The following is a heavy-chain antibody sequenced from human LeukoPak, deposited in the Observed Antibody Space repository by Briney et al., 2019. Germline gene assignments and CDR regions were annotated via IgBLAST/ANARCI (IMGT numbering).Heavy chain of an antibody. Sequence: ASVKVSCKAPGYTFTSYYMHWVRQAPGQGLEWMGIINPSGGSTSYAQKFQGRVTMTRDTSTSTVYMELSSLRSEDTAVYYCARDPFHYYDSSAYYYYGMDVWGQGTTVTVSS. CDR1: GYTFTSYY. CDR3: ARDPFHYYDSSAYYYYGMDV. D-gene: IGHD3-22*01. J-gene: IGHJ6*02. CDR2: INPSGGST. V-gene: IGHV1-46*01.